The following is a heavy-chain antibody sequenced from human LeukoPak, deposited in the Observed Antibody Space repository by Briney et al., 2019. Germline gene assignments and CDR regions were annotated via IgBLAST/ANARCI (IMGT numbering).Heavy chain of an antibody. V-gene: IGHV1-2*02. CDR1: GYTFSGTGWY. D-gene: IGHD3-10*01. CDR3: ARDGPAQMVDLDY. Sequence: GASVKVSCKASGYTFSGTGWYLYWLRQAPRQGLECMGWIHPNNGDTAYAQKFEGRVAMTRDTSISTAYMELRRLRPDDTAVYFCARDGPAQMVDLDYWGQGTLVTVSS. J-gene: IGHJ4*02. CDR2: IHPNNGDT.